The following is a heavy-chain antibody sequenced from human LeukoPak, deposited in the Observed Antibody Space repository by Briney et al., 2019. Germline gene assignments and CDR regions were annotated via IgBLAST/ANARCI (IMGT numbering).Heavy chain of an antibody. Sequence: ASVKVSCKASGYSFTTYSVSWVRQAPGQGLESMGWISAYNGNTDYAQKFQGRVTMTTDTSTNTAYMDLGSQSSADTAIYYCEKGRPGRHFFDYWGQGTLVAVSS. D-gene: IGHD2/OR15-2a*01. CDR3: EKGRPGRHFFDY. CDR2: ISAYNGNT. V-gene: IGHV1-18*01. CDR1: GYSFTTYS. J-gene: IGHJ4*02.